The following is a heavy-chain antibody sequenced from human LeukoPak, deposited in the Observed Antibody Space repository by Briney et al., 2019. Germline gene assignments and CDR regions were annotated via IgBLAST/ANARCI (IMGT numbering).Heavy chain of an antibody. Sequence: GGSLRLSCAASGFTFSSYAMHWVRQAPGKGLEWVAVISYDGSNKYYADSVKGRFTISRDNSKNTLYLQMNSLRAEDTAVYYCAKHVDVVVRQGPNIDYWGQGTLVTVSS. D-gene: IGHD5-12*01. CDR1: GFTFSSYA. J-gene: IGHJ4*02. V-gene: IGHV3-30*04. CDR2: ISYDGSNK. CDR3: AKHVDVVVRQGPNIDY.